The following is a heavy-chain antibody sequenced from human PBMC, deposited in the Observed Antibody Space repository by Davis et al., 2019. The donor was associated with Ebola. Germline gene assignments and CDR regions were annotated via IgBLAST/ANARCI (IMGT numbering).Heavy chain of an antibody. V-gene: IGHV4-59*01. CDR3: ARDYGDYLFDY. J-gene: IGHJ4*02. CDR1: GGSISSYY. Sequence: SETLSLTCTVSGGSISSYYWSWIRQPPGKGLEWIGYIYYSGSTNYNPSLKSRVTISVDTSKNQFSLKLSSVTAADTAVYYCARDYGDYLFDYWGQGTLVTVSS. D-gene: IGHD4-17*01. CDR2: IYYSGST.